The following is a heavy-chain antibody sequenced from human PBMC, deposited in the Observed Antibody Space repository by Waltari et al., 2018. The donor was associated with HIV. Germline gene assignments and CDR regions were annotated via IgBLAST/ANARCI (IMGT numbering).Heavy chain of an antibody. V-gene: IGHV4-34*01. D-gene: IGHD2-8*01. J-gene: IGHJ4*02. CDR2: INHAGIT. CDR1: GGSFSGNY. CDR3: ARRAPMAYFDY. Sequence: QVQLNQWGAGLLKPSETLSLTCAVYGGSFSGNYWTWICQPPGKGLEWIGEINHAGITNYNPSVKSRVTMSVDTSMNQFSLKLTSVTAADTALYYCARRAPMAYFDYWGQGSLVTVSS.